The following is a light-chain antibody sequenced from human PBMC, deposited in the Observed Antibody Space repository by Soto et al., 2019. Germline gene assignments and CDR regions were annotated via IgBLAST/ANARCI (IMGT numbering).Light chain of an antibody. Sequence: EIVLTQSPATLSLSPGERATLSCRASQSLSNFLAWYHQKPGQAPRLLIHDASNRATGILVRFSGSGPGTAFTLTIGSVAPEAFAVYHCQQRSNLYTFGPGNTGEIK. CDR2: DAS. CDR1: QSLSNF. CDR3: QQRSNLYT. V-gene: IGKV3D-11*02. J-gene: IGKJ3*01.